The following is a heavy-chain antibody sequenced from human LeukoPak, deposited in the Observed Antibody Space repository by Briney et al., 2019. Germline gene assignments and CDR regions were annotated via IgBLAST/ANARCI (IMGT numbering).Heavy chain of an antibody. D-gene: IGHD1-7*01. CDR3: ARDQGAGTTHYYYYGMDV. J-gene: IGHJ6*02. CDR2: ISYDGSNK. V-gene: IGHV3-30-3*01. CDR1: GFTFSSYA. Sequence: GGSLRLSCAASGFTFSSYAMHWVRQAPGKGLEWVAVISYDGSNKYYADSVKGRFTISRDNSKNTLYLQMNSLRAEDTAVYYCARDQGAGTTHYYYYGMDVWGQGTTVTVSS.